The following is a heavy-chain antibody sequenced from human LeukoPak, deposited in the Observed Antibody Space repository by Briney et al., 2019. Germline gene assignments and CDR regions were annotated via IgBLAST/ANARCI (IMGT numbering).Heavy chain of an antibody. Sequence: GASVKVSCKASGYTFTGYYMHWVRQAPGQGLEWMGWINPNSGGTNYAQKFQGRITMTRDTSISTAYMELSRLRSDDTAVYYCARDGGTPVYYDSSGYYMDVWGKGTTVTVSS. CDR1: GYTFTGYY. J-gene: IGHJ6*03. CDR3: ARDGGTPVYYDSSGYYMDV. CDR2: INPNSGGT. V-gene: IGHV1-2*02. D-gene: IGHD3-22*01.